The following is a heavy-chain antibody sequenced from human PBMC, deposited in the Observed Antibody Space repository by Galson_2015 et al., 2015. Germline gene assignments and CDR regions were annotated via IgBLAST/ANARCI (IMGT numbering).Heavy chain of an antibody. V-gene: IGHV3-53*01. J-gene: IGHJ4*02. D-gene: IGHD6-13*01. CDR1: GLTVSSNY. CDR2: ISSDSST. CDR3: ATSPVTGSTWSYIDR. Sequence: SLRLSCAAAGLTVSSNYINWVRQAPGKGLEWVSVISSDSSTYYADSVKGRFTISRDNSKNTLDLQMNSLRGEDTAVYYCATSPVTGSTWSYIDRWGQGTLVTVSS.